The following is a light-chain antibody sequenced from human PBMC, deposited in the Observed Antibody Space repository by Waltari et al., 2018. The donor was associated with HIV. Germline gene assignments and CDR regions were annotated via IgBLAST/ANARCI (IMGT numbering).Light chain of an antibody. V-gene: IGLV2-14*01. CDR1: NSDVGGYNY. CDR2: EVS. J-gene: IGLJ2*01. CDR3: GSYTSSSTVV. Sequence: QSALPQPASVSGSPGQSNTIPCPGTNSDVGGYNYVSWYQQYPGKTPYLMFYEVSNRPSGVSNRFAASKSGNTASLIISGLQAEDEADYYCGSYTSSSTVVFGGGTKLTVL.